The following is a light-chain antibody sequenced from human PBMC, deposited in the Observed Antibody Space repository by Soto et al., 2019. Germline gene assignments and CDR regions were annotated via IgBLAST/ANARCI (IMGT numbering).Light chain of an antibody. Sequence: EILMTQSPSTLSVSPGERATLSCRAGQSVSSYLAWYQQKPGQAPRLLIYDASNRATGIPARFSGSGSGTDFTLTISSLAPEDFEFYYCQQRSNSPLTFGQGTRLEIK. CDR1: QSVSSY. CDR3: QQRSNSPLT. CDR2: DAS. J-gene: IGKJ5*01. V-gene: IGKV3-11*01.